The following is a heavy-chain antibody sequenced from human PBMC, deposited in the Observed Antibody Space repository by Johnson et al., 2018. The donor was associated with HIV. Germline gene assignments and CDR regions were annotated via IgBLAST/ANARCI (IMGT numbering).Heavy chain of an antibody. Sequence: QVQLVESGGGVVQPGRSLRLSCAASGFTFSSYAMHWVRQAPCKGLEWVAVFSYAGRNKSYADSVKGRFTISRDNSKNTLYLQMNSRRAEDTAVYYGASDWGSRHAFDIWGQGTMVTVSS. CDR2: FSYAGRNK. CDR3: ASDWGSRHAFDI. CDR1: GFTFSSYA. D-gene: IGHD7-27*01. V-gene: IGHV3-30-3*01. J-gene: IGHJ3*02.